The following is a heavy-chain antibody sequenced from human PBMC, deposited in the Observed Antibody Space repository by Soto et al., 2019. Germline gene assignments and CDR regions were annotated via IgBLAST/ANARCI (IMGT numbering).Heavy chain of an antibody. D-gene: IGHD2-21*02. Sequence: VQLVQSGAEVKKPGSSVKVSCKTSGGTFNNYTINWVRQAPGQGLEWMGRIITVVDIANSALKFRDRVSLTTDKATSTAYMELSSLRSEDTAMYYCASGVTYTDVDYLFNTWGQGTLVTVSS. V-gene: IGHV1-69*02. CDR1: GGTFNNYT. CDR3: ASGVTYTDVDYLFNT. CDR2: IITVVDIA. J-gene: IGHJ5*02.